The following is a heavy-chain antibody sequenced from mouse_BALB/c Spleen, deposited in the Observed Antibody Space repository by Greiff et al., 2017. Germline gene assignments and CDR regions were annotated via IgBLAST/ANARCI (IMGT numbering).Heavy chain of an antibody. J-gene: IGHJ2*01. V-gene: IGHV3-8*02. D-gene: IGHD2-3*01. CDR1: GDSITSGY. CDR2: ISYSGST. Sequence: EVKLVESGPSLVKPSQTLSLTCSVTGDSITSGYWNWIRKFPGNKLEYMGYISYSGSTYYNPSLKSRISITRDTSKNQYYLQLNSVTTEDTATYYCARWGYDGYPFFDYWGQGTTLTVSS. CDR3: ARWGYDGYPFFDY.